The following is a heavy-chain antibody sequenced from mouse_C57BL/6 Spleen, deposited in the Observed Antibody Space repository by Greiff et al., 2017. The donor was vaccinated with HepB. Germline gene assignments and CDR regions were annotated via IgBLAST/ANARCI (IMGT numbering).Heavy chain of an antibody. V-gene: IGHV1-81*01. CDR2: IYPRSGNT. CDR1: GYTFTSYG. Sequence: VQLQQSGAELARPGASVKLSCKASGYTFTSYGISWVKQRTGQGLEWIGEIYPRSGNTYYNEKFKGKATLTADKSSSTAYMELRSLTSEDSAVYFCARERDYGSSPYYFDYWGQGTTLTVSS. CDR3: ARERDYGSSPYYFDY. D-gene: IGHD1-1*01. J-gene: IGHJ2*01.